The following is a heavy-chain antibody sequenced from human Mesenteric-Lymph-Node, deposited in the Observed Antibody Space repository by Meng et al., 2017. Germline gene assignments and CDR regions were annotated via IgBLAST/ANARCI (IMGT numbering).Heavy chain of an antibody. V-gene: IGHV3-21*01. CDR1: GFTFSSYS. D-gene: IGHD3-22*01. CDR3: ARDLRGYDYDGSYYYYGMDV. Sequence: GESLKISCAASGFTFSSYSMNWVRQAPGKGLEWVSSMSSSSSYIYYADSVKGRFTISRDNAKNSLYLQMNSLRAEDTAVYYCARDLRGYDYDGSYYYYGMDVWGQGTMVTVSS. J-gene: IGHJ6*02. CDR2: MSSSSSYI.